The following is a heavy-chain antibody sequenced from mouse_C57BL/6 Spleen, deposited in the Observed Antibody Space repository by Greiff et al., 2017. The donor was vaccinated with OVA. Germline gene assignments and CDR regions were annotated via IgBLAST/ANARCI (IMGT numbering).Heavy chain of an antibody. CDR3: ARGSYDYDEAWFAY. CDR1: GYTFTDYY. V-gene: IGHV1-26*01. J-gene: IGHJ3*01. CDR2: INPNNGGT. D-gene: IGHD2-4*01. Sequence: EVQLQQSGPELVKPGASVKISCKASGYTFTDYYMNWVKQSHGKSLEWIGDINPNNGGTSYNQKFKGKATLTVDKSSSTAYMELRSLTSEDSAVYYCARGSYDYDEAWFAYWGQGTLVTVSA.